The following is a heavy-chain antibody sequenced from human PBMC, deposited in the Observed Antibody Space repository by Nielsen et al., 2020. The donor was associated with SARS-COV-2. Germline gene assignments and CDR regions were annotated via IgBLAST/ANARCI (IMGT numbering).Heavy chain of an antibody. Sequence: GGSLRLSCAASGFTFSSYAMHWVRQAPGKGLEWVAVISSDGSNKYYADSVKGRFTIPRDNSKNTLYLQMNSLRAEDTAVYYCARGFSSGWDFDYWGQGTLVTVSS. CDR3: ARGFSSGWDFDY. V-gene: IGHV3-30-3*01. D-gene: IGHD6-19*01. CDR1: GFTFSSYA. CDR2: ISSDGSNK. J-gene: IGHJ4*02.